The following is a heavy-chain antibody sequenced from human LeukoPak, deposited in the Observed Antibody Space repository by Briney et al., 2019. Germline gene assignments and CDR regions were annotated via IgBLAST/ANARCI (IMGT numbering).Heavy chain of an antibody. Sequence: GGSLRLPCAASGFTFSSYSMNWVRQAPGKGLEWVSYISSSGSTIYYADSVKGRFTISRDNAKNSLYLQMNSLRAEDTAVYYCARLWVERRGGDWFDPWGQGTLVTVSS. CDR3: ARLWVERRGGDWFDP. V-gene: IGHV3-48*04. CDR1: GFTFSSYS. CDR2: ISSSGSTI. J-gene: IGHJ5*02. D-gene: IGHD1-1*01.